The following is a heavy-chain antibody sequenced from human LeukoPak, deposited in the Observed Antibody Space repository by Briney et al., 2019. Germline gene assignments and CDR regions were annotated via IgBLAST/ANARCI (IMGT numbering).Heavy chain of an antibody. CDR2: ISGSGSST. CDR1: GFSVSSSF. CDR3: AKTLDYTYGSTRLDY. V-gene: IGHV3-23*01. Sequence: GGSLRLSCAASGFSVSSSFMSWVRQAPGKGLEWVSGISGSGSSTYYADSVKGRFTISRDNSKNTLFLQLNSPRAEDTAVYFCAKTLDYTYGSTRLDYWGQGTLVTVSS. J-gene: IGHJ4*02. D-gene: IGHD5-18*01.